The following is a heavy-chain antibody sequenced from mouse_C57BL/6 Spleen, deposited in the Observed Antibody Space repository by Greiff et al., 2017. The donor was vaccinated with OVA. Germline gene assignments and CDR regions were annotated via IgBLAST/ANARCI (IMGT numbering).Heavy chain of an antibody. V-gene: IGHV1-61*01. CDR2: IYPSDSET. CDR3: ASSLPYYFDS. J-gene: IGHJ2*01. D-gene: IGHD5-5*01. Sequence: QVQLQQPGAELVRPGSSVKLSCKASGYTFTSSWMDWVKQRPGQGLEWIGNIYPSDSETHYNQKFKDKATLTVDKSSSTAYLQLSSLTSEDSAVYYCASSLPYYFDSGGQGTTLTVSS. CDR1: GYTFTSSW.